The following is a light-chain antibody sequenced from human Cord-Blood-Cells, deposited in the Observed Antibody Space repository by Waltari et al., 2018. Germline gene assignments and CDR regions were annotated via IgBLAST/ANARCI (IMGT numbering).Light chain of an antibody. J-gene: IGLJ2*01. CDR2: EVS. CDR3: SSYAGSNNLV. CDR1: SSDVGGYNY. V-gene: IGLV2-8*01. Sequence: QSALTQPPSASGSTGQSVTISCTGTSSDVGGYNYFSWYQQHPGKAPKLMIYEVSKRPSGVPDRFSGSKSGNTASLTVSGLQAEDEADYYCSSYAGSNNLVFGGGTKLTVL.